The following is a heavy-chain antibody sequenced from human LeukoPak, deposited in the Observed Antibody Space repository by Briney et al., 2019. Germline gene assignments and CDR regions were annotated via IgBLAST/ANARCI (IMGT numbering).Heavy chain of an antibody. V-gene: IGHV4-59*08. D-gene: IGHD6-13*01. CDR1: GGSISSYY. CDR2: IYYSGST. CDR3: ARRAAAGLGIKYFDY. Sequence: SETLSLTCTVSGGSISSYYWSWIRQPPGKGLEWIGYIYYSGSTNYNPSLKSRVTISVGTSKNQFSLKLSSVTAADTAVYYCARRAAAGLGIKYFDYWGQGTLVTVSS. J-gene: IGHJ4*02.